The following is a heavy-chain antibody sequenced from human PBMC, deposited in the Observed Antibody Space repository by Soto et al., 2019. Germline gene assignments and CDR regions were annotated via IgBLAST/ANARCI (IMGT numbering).Heavy chain of an antibody. V-gene: IGHV4-59*01. D-gene: IGHD3-10*01. CDR2: IYYSGSA. CDR1: GGSISSYY. Sequence: SETLSLTCTVSGGSISSYYWSWVRQPPGKGLEWIGYIYYSGSADYSPSLRSRVTISVDTSKNQFSLKLSSVTAADTAVYYCARNGGGSGSYYHNYGMDVWGQGTTVTVSS. CDR3: ARNGGGSGSYYHNYGMDV. J-gene: IGHJ6*02.